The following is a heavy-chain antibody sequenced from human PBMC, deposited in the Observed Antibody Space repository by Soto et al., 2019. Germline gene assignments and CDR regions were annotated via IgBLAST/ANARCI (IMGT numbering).Heavy chain of an antibody. D-gene: IGHD3-3*01. V-gene: IGHV4-39*01. CDR1: GGSISSSSYY. CDR3: ASLVRFLEWSLDY. CDR2: IYYSGST. J-gene: IGHJ4*02. Sequence: SETLSLTCTVSGGSISSSSYYWGWIRQPPGKGLEWIGSIYYSGSTYYNPSLKSRVTISVDTSKNQFSLKLSSVTAADTAVYYCASLVRFLEWSLDYWGQGTLVTVSS.